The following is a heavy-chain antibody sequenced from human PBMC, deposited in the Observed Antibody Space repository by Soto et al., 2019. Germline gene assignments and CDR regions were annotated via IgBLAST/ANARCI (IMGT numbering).Heavy chain of an antibody. CDR1: GFTFSSYG. CDR3: GLSFSGYYYKGQL. D-gene: IGHD3-22*01. J-gene: IGHJ1*01. V-gene: IGHV3-23*01. CDR2: MPGIGGST. Sequence: EVQLLESGGGLVQPGGSLRLSCGGSGFTFSSYGMSWVRQAPGKGLERVSGMPGIGGSTYYADSVKGRFIISRDNSKSTLYLQMNSLRAEDTAVYYCGLSFSGYYYKGQLWVQGTLVTVSS.